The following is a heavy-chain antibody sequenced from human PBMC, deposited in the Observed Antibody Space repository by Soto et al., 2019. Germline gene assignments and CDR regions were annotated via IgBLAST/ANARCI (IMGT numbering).Heavy chain of an antibody. J-gene: IGHJ6*02. CDR2: TPFVGTKT. CDR1: GLTCQIFA. CDR3: EREDDYCYRYINSGLDV. D-gene: IGHD5-18*01. Sequence: SLRPEYVVYGLTCQIFAFHWVRQAPGKGLGWVAVTPFVGTKTYHSDSVKGRFNISRDNLKNTLYLQMNNLRVEDAALYFCEREDDYCYRYINSGLDVWGQGTTVTVSS. V-gene: IGHV3-30*03.